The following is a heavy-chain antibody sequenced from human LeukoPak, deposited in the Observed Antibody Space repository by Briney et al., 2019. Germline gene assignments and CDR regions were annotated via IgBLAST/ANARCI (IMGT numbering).Heavy chain of an antibody. CDR1: GGSISSGDYY. J-gene: IGHJ3*02. V-gene: IGHV4-30-4*01. Sequence: SQTLSLTCTVSGGSISSGDYYWSWIRQPPGNGLEWIGYIYYSGSTYYNPSLKSRVTISVDTSNNQFSLKLSSVTAADTAVYYCARTTYYYDSSGYFAFDIWGQGTMVTVSS. D-gene: IGHD3-22*01. CDR3: ARTTYYYDSSGYFAFDI. CDR2: IYYSGST.